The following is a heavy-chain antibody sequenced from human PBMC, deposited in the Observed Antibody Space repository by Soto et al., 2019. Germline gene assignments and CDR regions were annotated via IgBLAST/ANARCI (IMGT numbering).Heavy chain of an antibody. Sequence: GGSLRLSCAASGFTFSSYGMHWVRQAPGKGLEWVAVIWYDGSNKYYADSVKGRFTISRDNSKNTLYLQMNSLRAEDTAVYYCARVGSSSPPINHRPGDYYYYYYMDVWGKGTTVTVSS. CDR1: GFTFSSYG. D-gene: IGHD6-13*01. CDR2: IWYDGSNK. CDR3: ARVGSSSPPINHRPGDYYYYYYMDV. J-gene: IGHJ6*03. V-gene: IGHV3-33*01.